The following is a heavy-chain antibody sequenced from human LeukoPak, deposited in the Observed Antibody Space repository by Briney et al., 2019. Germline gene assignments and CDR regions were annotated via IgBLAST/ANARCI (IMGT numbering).Heavy chain of an antibody. CDR3: ARGRWLQFRYFDY. Sequence: PSETLSLTCAVYGGSFSGYYWSWIRQPPGKGLEWIGEINHSGSTNYNPSLKSRVTISVDTSKNQFSLKLSSVTAADTAVYYCARGRWLQFRYFDYWGQGTLVTVRS. J-gene: IGHJ4*02. V-gene: IGHV4-34*01. CDR2: INHSGST. D-gene: IGHD5-24*01. CDR1: GGSFSGYY.